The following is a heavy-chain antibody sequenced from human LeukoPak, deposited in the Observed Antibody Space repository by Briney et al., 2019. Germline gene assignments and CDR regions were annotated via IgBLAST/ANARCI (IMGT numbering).Heavy chain of an antibody. CDR1: GYTFTGYY. CDR2: INPNSGGT. D-gene: IGHD3-22*01. CDR3: ARDLLETVYDSSGYYWSFDY. V-gene: IGHV1-2*02. Sequence: ASVKVCCKASGYTFTGYYMHWVRQAPGQGLEWMGWINPNSGGTNYAQKFQGRVTMTRDTSISTAYMELSRLRSDDTAVYYCARDLLETVYDSSGYYWSFDYWGQGTLVTVSS. J-gene: IGHJ4*02.